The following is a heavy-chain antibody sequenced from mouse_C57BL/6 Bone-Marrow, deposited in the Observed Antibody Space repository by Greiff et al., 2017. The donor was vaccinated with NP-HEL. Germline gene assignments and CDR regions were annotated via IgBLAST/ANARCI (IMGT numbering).Heavy chain of an antibody. CDR3: ARRDSNYRYFDV. CDR1: GYTFTSYT. D-gene: IGHD2-5*01. V-gene: IGHV1-4*01. Sequence: VKLVESGAELARPGASVKMSCKASGYTFTSYTMHWVKQRPGQGLEWIGYINPSSGYTKYNQKFKDKATLTADKSSSTAYMQLSSLTSEDSAVYYCARRDSNYRYFDVWGTGTTVTVSS. CDR2: INPSSGYT. J-gene: IGHJ1*03.